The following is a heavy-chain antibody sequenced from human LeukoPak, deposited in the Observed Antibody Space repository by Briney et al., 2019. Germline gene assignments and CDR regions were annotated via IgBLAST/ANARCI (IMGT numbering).Heavy chain of an antibody. Sequence: VKPSETLSVTCTVSGGSINNYYWSWIRQPAGKGLEWIGRIYSSGSTNYNPSLKSRVTISVDKSKNQFSLKVNSVTAADTAVYYCVGIQLWSNFYYYMDVWGKGTTVTVSS. V-gene: IGHV4-4*07. CDR2: IYSSGST. J-gene: IGHJ6*03. CDR1: GGSINNYY. D-gene: IGHD5-18*01. CDR3: VGIQLWSNFYYYMDV.